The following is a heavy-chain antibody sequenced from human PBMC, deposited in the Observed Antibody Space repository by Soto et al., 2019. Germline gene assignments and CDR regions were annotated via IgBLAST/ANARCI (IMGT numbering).Heavy chain of an antibody. Sequence: QVQLVESGGDLVKPGGSLRLSCAGSELIFSDYYMNWIRQAPGKGLEWVAVVSYSGSYTNYADSVKGRFSVSRDNRKNSLYLQMNSLRVEDTALYYCATCQDCSGGSCFDFDYWGQGTRVTVSS. CDR2: VSYSGSYT. CDR3: ATCQDCSGGSCFDFDY. D-gene: IGHD2-15*01. J-gene: IGHJ4*02. CDR1: ELIFSDYY. V-gene: IGHV3-11*06.